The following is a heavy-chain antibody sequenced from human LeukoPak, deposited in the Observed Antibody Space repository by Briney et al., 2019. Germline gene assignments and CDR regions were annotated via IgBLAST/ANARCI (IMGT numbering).Heavy chain of an antibody. J-gene: IGHJ4*02. D-gene: IGHD3-22*01. CDR2: MRGRGGST. CDR1: GLTFTNYA. V-gene: IGHV3-23*01. Sequence: GGSLRLSCAASGLTFTNYAMSWVRQAPGKGLEWVPAMRGRGGSTYYADSVKGRFTISRDNSKNTLYLQMNSLRAEDTAVYYCAKHPGEGYFDSSGYYHYYFDYWGQGTLVTVSS. CDR3: AKHPGEGYFDSSGYYHYYFDY.